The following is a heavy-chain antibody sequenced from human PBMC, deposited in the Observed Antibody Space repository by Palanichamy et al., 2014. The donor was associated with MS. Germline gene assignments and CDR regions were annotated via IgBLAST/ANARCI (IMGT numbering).Heavy chain of an antibody. CDR3: ARDGKGGFGMDV. CDR2: IKFDGNED. CDR1: GFTFSSYW. D-gene: IGHD5-12*01. Sequence: EVYVVESGGGLVQPGESLRLSCTGSGFTFSSYWMSWVRQAPGKGLEWVANIKFDGNEDYYVDSVRGRFTISRDNPKKSVYLQMNGLRVGDTAVYYCARDGKGGFGMDVWGHGTTVTVSS. V-gene: IGHV3-7*03. J-gene: IGHJ6*02.